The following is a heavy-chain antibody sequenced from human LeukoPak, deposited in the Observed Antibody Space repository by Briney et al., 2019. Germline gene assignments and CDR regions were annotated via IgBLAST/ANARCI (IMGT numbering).Heavy chain of an antibody. CDR1: GFTFSSYA. Sequence: PGGSLRLSCAASGFTFSSYAMSWVRQAPGKGLEWVSAISGSGGSTYYADSVKGRFTISRDNSKNTLYLQMNSLRAEDTAVYYCAKDLAPSYGSGSSHFDYWGQGTLVTVSS. D-gene: IGHD3-10*01. CDR3: AKDLAPSYGSGSSHFDY. J-gene: IGHJ4*02. V-gene: IGHV3-23*01. CDR2: ISGSGGST.